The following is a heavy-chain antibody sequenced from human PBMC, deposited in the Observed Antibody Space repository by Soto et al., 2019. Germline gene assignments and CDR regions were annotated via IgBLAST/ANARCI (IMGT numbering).Heavy chain of an antibody. V-gene: IGHV3-23*01. CDR3: AKTLPKSGTAPYYCTLDV. Sequence: GGSLRLSCAASGFSFSDYALSWVRQAPEKGLEWVSAISGGGHTGTYYADSVKGRFTVSRDDSKNTLFLQMNSLRAEDTGIYFCAKTLPKSGTAPYYCTLDVWGQGTTVTVSS. CDR2: ISGGGHTGT. D-gene: IGHD2-8*01. CDR1: GFSFSDYA. J-gene: IGHJ6*02.